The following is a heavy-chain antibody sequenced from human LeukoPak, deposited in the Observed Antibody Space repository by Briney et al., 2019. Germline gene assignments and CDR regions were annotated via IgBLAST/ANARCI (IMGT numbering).Heavy chain of an antibody. D-gene: IGHD6-13*01. CDR3: ARAAAGYDY. CDR1: GCSISSYY. V-gene: IGHV4-59*01. J-gene: IGHJ4*02. CDR2: IYYSGST. Sequence: SETLSLTCTGSGCSISSYYWSWIRQPPGKGLEWIGYIYYSGSTNYNPSLNSRVTISVDTSKNQFSLKLSSVTAADTAVYYCARAAAGYDYWGQGTLLSVSS.